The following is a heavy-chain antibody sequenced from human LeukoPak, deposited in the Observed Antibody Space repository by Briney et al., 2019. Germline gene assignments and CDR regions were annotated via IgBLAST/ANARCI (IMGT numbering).Heavy chain of an antibody. CDR3: AGDVGDERRAGYFDP. Sequence: KSSETLSLTCSVSGGSVSSDYWNWIRQPAGKGLEFIGRVHDSGATNYNPSLASRVTMSVDRSKNQFSLKLNSATAADTAVYYCAGDVGDERRAGYFDPWGQGPLVTVSS. V-gene: IGHV4-4*07. J-gene: IGHJ4*02. CDR1: GGSVSSDY. D-gene: IGHD1-1*01. CDR2: VHDSGAT.